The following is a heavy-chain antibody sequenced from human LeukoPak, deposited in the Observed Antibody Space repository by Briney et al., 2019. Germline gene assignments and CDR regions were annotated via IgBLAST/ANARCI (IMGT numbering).Heavy chain of an antibody. D-gene: IGHD6-13*01. Sequence: TGGSLRLSCAASGFTFSTYNMNWVRQAPGKGLEWVSAINSGSRGSTYYADSVKGRFTISRDNSKNTLYLQMNSLRAEDTAVYYCARGGSSWYRGMDVWGQGTTVTVSS. CDR3: ARGGSSWYRGMDV. CDR2: INSGSRGST. J-gene: IGHJ6*02. V-gene: IGHV3-23*01. CDR1: GFTFSTYN.